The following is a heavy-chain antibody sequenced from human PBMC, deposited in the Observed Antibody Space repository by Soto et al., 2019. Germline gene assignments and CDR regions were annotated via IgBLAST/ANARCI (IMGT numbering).Heavy chain of an antibody. CDR1: GYTFTTYG. D-gene: IGHD3-10*01. J-gene: IGHJ4*02. V-gene: IGHV1-18*03. Sequence: QVQLVQSGAEVKTPGTSVKVSCKASGYTFTTYGINWVRQAPGQGLEWMGWINTYNGDRSYAQRLQGRVPMTTDTSTSTAYMELRSLSSDDMAVYYCARDTYGLFDSWGQGTPVTVSS. CDR3: ARDTYGLFDS. CDR2: INTYNGDR.